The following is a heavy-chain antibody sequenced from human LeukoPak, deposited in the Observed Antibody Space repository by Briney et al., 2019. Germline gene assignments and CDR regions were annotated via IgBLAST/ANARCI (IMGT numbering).Heavy chain of an antibody. V-gene: IGHV3-74*01. CDR1: GFTFSSYW. D-gene: IGHD3-22*01. CDR3: ASGLYYYDSSGYFDY. CDR2: IYSDGSST. Sequence: GGSLRLSCASSGFTFSSYWMHWVRQAPGKGLVWVSRIYSDGSSTSSGVSVKGRFTISRDNAKNTLYLQMNSLRAEDTAVYYCASGLYYYDSSGYFDYWGQGTLVTVSS. J-gene: IGHJ4*02.